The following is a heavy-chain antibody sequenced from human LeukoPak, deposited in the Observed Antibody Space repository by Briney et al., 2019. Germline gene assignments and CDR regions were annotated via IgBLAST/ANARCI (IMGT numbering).Heavy chain of an antibody. CDR3: ARGYCSSTSCYTLDAFDI. CDR2: INPNSGGT. J-gene: IGHJ3*02. D-gene: IGHD2-2*02. CDR1: GYTFTGYY. Sequence: ASVKVSCKASGYTFTGYYMHWVRQAPGQGLEWMEWINPNSGGTNYAQKFQGRVTMTRDTSISTAYMELSRLRSDDTAVYYCARGYCSSTSCYTLDAFDIWGQGTMVTVSS. V-gene: IGHV1-2*02.